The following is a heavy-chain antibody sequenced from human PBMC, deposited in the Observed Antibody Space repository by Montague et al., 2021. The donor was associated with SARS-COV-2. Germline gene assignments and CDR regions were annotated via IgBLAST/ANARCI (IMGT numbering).Heavy chain of an antibody. CDR3: ARSSAPSITIFGVSNTYCSFVS. CDR2: IYYSGST. V-gene: IGHV4-31*03. Sequence: TLSLTCTVSGGSISSGGYYWSWIRQHPGKGLEWIGYIYYSGSTYYNPSLKSRVTISVDTSKNQFSLKLSSVTAADTAVYYCARSSAPSITIFGVSNTYCSFVSWGVGPLFPVPS. CDR1: GGSISSGGYY. D-gene: IGHD3-3*01. J-gene: IGHJ2*01.